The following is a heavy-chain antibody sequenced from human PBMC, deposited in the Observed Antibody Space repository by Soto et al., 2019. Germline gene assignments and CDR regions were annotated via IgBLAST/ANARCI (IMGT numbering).Heavy chain of an antibody. CDR1: GFTFSGFG. CDR3: ARGRGGSYGGNSAHYDV. Sequence: QVHLVESGGGVVQPGTSPRLSCEASGFTFSGFGMHWVRQTPGKGLEWVAVIWDDGSKEYFADCVKGRFTISRDNSKNALYLQMNSLRAEDSAIYYCARGRGGSYGGNSAHYDVWGQGTLVTVSS. CDR2: IWDDGSKE. D-gene: IGHD4-17*01. V-gene: IGHV3-33*01. J-gene: IGHJ3*01.